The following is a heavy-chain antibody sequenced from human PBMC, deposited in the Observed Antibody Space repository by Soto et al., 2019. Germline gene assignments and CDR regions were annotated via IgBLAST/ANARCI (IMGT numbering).Heavy chain of an antibody. D-gene: IGHD6-13*01. V-gene: IGHV3-21*01. CDR3: ARDWAAALDY. CDR1: GFIFSDYS. Sequence: GGSLRLSCAACGFIFSDYSMNWVRQAPGKGLEWVSSISGSRGYIYYGDSVKGRFTISRDNAKNSVVLQMNNLRAEDTAVYYCARDWAAALDYWGPGTLLTVS. J-gene: IGHJ4*02. CDR2: ISGSRGYI.